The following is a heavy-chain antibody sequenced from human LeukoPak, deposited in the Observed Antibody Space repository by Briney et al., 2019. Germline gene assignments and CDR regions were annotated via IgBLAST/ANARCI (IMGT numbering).Heavy chain of an antibody. CDR2: INPSGGST. CDR1: GYTFTSYY. J-gene: IGHJ4*02. Sequence: ASVKVSCKASGYTFTSYYMHWVRQAPGQGLEWMGIINPSGGSTTYAQKFQGRVAMTRDTSTSTVYMELSSLRSDDTAVYYCARDPHLFGELYMIDYWGQGTLVTVSS. D-gene: IGHD3-10*02. CDR3: ARDPHLFGELYMIDY. V-gene: IGHV1-46*01.